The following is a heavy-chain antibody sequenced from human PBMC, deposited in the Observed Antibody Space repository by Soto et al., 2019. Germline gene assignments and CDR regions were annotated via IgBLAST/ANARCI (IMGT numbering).Heavy chain of an antibody. CDR3: ARDWCFLGTCFDDAFDI. CDR1: GYTFTNNA. V-gene: IGHV1-3*01. J-gene: IGHJ3*02. Sequence: VASVKVSCKASGYTFTNNAIHWVRLAPGQSLEWMGWINAGNGNTKYSQKFQGRVTITRDTSANTAYMEVSSLTSEDTALYYCARDWCFLGTCFDDAFDIWGQGTMVTVSS. CDR2: INAGNGNT. D-gene: IGHD2-15*01.